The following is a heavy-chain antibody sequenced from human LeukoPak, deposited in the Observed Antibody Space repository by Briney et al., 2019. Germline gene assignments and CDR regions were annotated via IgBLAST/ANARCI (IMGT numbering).Heavy chain of an antibody. J-gene: IGHJ4*02. CDR2: ISSSSYI. Sequence: GGSLRLSCAASGFTFSSYSMNWVRQAPGKGLEWVSSISSSSYIYYADSVKGRFTISRDNAKNSLYLQMNSLRAEDTAVYYCASPYYYDSSGTDYWGQGTLVTVSS. V-gene: IGHV3-21*01. CDR3: ASPYYYDSSGTDY. D-gene: IGHD3-22*01. CDR1: GFTFSSYS.